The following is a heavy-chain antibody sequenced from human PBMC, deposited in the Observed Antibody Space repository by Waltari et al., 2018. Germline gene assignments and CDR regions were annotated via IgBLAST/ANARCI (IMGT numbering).Heavy chain of an antibody. CDR2: IIPIFGIP. V-gene: IGHV1-69*12. CDR1: GGPYGASG. J-gene: IGHJ6*03. D-gene: IGHD7-27*01. CDR3: ATHKLGISQHYYHMGA. Sequence: VQLVQSGAEVRTPGSSVKVSCKASGGPYGASGITWVRLVPGQRLEWLGVIIPIFGIPDYSQKFQDRLTITADESTSTAFMELSSLTSEDTAIYFCATHKLGISQHYYHMGAWGKGTTVTISS.